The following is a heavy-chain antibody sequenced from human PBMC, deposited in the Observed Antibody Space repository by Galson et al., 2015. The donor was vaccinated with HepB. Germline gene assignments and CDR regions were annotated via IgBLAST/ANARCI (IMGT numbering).Heavy chain of an antibody. D-gene: IGHD6-13*01. J-gene: IGHJ1*01. CDR3: TRQARGPAPGAKYFQH. CDR1: GFTFSDPP. CDR2: IRSRADGYAT. V-gene: IGHV3-73*01. Sequence: SLRLSCAASGFTFSDPPIHWVRQASGKGLEWLGRIRSRADGYATAYAASVKGRFIISRDDSKNTAYLQMNSLRTEDTAVYYCTRQARGPAPGAKYFQHWGQGTLVTVSS.